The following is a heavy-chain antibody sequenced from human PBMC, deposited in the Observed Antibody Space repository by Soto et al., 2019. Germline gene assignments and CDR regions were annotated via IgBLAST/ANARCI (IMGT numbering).Heavy chain of an antibody. J-gene: IGHJ5*02. CDR2: IYYSGST. CDR1: GGSISSYY. V-gene: IGHV4-59*01. CDR3: AREYCSSTSCPPSRRQFDP. D-gene: IGHD2-2*01. Sequence: PSETLSLTCTVSGGSISSYYWSWIRQPPGKGLEWIGYIYYSGSTNYNPSLKSRATISVDTSKNQFSLKLSSVTAADTAVYYCAREYCSSTSCPPSRRQFDPWGQGTLVTVSS.